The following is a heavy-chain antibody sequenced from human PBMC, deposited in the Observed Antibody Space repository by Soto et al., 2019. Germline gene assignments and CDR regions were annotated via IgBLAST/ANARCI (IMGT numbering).Heavy chain of an antibody. Sequence: GESLKISCKGSGYSFTSYWISWVRQMPGKGLEWMGRIDPSDSYTNYSPSFQGHVTISADKSISTAYLQWSSLKASDTAMYYCARHPSTPYSSSSLPTYYFDYWGQGTLVTAPQ. CDR3: ARHPSTPYSSSSLPTYYFDY. D-gene: IGHD6-6*01. CDR1: GYSFTSYW. J-gene: IGHJ4*02. V-gene: IGHV5-10-1*01. CDR2: IDPSDSYT.